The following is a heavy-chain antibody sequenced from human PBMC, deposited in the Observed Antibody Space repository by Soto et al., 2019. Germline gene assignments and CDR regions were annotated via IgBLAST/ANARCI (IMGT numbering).Heavy chain of an antibody. CDR1: GFTFSSYG. CDR2: IWYDGSNK. Sequence: GGSLRLSCAASGFTFSSYGMHWVRQAPGTGLEWVAVIWYDGSNKYYADSVKGRFTISRDNSKNTLYLQMNSLRAEDTAVYYCARDVMHYDSSGYYHLTGLDYWGQGTLVTVSS. CDR3: ARDVMHYDSSGYYHLTGLDY. D-gene: IGHD3-22*01. J-gene: IGHJ4*02. V-gene: IGHV3-33*01.